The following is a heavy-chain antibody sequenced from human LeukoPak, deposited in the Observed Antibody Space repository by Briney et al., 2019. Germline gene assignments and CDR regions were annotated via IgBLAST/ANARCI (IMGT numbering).Heavy chain of an antibody. CDR2: INTNTGNP. D-gene: IGHD3-22*01. V-gene: IGHV7-4-1*02. J-gene: IGHJ4*02. CDR3: ARGRYYDSSGYPDY. CDR1: GYVFSFFG. Sequence: ASVRVSCKASGYVFSFFGITWVRQAPGQGLEWMGWINTNTGNPTYAQGFTGRFVFSLDTSVSTAYLQISSLKAEDTAVYYCARGRYYDSSGYPDYWGQGTLVTVSS.